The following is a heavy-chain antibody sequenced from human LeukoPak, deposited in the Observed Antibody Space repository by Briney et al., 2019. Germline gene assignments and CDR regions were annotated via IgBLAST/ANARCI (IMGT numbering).Heavy chain of an antibody. D-gene: IGHD6-13*01. CDR3: ANGYSSSWYSDDAFDI. CDR1: GLTFSSYG. V-gene: IGHV3-30*18. Sequence: GGSLRLSCAASGLTFSSYGMHWVRQAPGKGLDWVAVISYDGSNKYYADSVKGRFTISRDNSKNTLYLQMNSLRAEDTAVYYCANGYSSSWYSDDAFDIWGQGTMVTVSS. CDR2: ISYDGSNK. J-gene: IGHJ3*02.